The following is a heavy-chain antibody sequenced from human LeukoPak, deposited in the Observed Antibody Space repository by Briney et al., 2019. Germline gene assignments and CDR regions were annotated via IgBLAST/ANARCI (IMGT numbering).Heavy chain of an antibody. V-gene: IGHV3-23*01. CDR3: GKTTVGYSSGQKPAWPVDY. J-gene: IGHJ4*02. CDR2: IFGSGGSP. Sequence: GGSLRLSCEASGFTFGSHAMYWVRQAPGKGLGWVAGIFGSGGSPHYADSVKGRFTISRDNSRNTVYLQINSLRAEDTAVYYCGKTTVGYSSGQKPAWPVDYWGQGTLVTVSS. CDR1: GFTFGSHA. D-gene: IGHD5-18*01.